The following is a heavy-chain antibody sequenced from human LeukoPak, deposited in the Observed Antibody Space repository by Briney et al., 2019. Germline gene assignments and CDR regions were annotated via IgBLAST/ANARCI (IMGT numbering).Heavy chain of an antibody. V-gene: IGHV3-7*03. CDR2: IKEDGREK. D-gene: IGHD3-3*01. CDR1: GFTFSRHW. Sequence: GGSLRLSCAASGFTFSRHWTSWVRQAPGKGLEWVANIKEDGREKKYVDSLKDRFTISRDNSKNTLYLQMNSLRAEDTAVYYCAKDNSNYDFWSGYHNYFDYWGQGTLVTVSS. CDR3: AKDNSNYDFWSGYHNYFDY. J-gene: IGHJ4*02.